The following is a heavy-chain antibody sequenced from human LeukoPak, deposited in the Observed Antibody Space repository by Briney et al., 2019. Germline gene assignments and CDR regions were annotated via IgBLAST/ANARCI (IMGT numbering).Heavy chain of an antibody. CDR3: ARDSLYSSSSGEYDY. J-gene: IGHJ4*02. CDR1: GFTFTDYE. V-gene: IGHV3-48*03. D-gene: IGHD6-6*01. Sequence: GGSLRLSCAASGFTFTDYEMNWVRQAPGKGLEWVSYLSSSGGTIIYADSVQGRFTISRDNAKNSLYLQMNSLRAEDTAVYYCARDSLYSSSSGEYDYWGQGTLVTVSS. CDR2: LSSSGGTI.